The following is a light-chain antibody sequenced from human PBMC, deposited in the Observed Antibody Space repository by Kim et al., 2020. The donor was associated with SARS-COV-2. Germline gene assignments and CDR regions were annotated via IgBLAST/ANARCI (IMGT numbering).Light chain of an antibody. Sequence: DIQMTQSPSTLSASVGDRVTITCRASQTISDYLAWYQQKPGKAPKLLIYDASTLESGVPSRFSGSRSGTEFTVTISSLQPDDFATYYCQHYKAYPFTFGGGTKVDIK. CDR3: QHYKAYPFT. V-gene: IGKV1-5*01. CDR2: DAS. CDR1: QTISDY. J-gene: IGKJ4*01.